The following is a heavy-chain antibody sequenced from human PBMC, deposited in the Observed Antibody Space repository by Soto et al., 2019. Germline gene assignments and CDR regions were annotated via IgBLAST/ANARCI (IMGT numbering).Heavy chain of an antibody. CDR3: VVAAQPYYFDY. J-gene: IGHJ4*02. D-gene: IGHD2-15*01. V-gene: IGHV1-18*01. CDR1: GYTFTSYG. CDR2: ISAYNGNT. Sequence: QVQLVQSGAEVKKPGASVKVSCTASGYTFTSYGISWVRQAPGQGLEWMGWISAYNGNTNYAQRLQGRDTMTTDTSTSTAYMELRSLRSDDTAVYYCVVAAQPYYFDYWGQGTLVTVSS.